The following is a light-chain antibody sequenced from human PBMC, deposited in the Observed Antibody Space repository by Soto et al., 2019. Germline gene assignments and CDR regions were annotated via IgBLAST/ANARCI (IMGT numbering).Light chain of an antibody. Sequence: DIQLTQSPSFMSASVGDRVTMTCRASQGISTYLAWYQQTPGKAPNLLIYSASTLQRGVPSRFSGNGSGTEFTLTISSLQPEDFATYYCQQLNSYPLTFDGGTKVEIK. CDR2: SAS. V-gene: IGKV1-9*01. CDR1: QGISTY. J-gene: IGKJ4*01. CDR3: QQLNSYPLT.